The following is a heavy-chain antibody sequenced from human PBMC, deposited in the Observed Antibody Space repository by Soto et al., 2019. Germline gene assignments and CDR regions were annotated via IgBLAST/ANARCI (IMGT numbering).Heavy chain of an antibody. CDR1: GFTFSVYA. D-gene: IGHD3-10*01. CDR3: AKALYGGFTY. V-gene: IGHV3-23*01. Sequence: EVRLLESGGGLVQPGGSLRLSCAASGFTFSVYAMSWVRQAPGKGLEWVSGISGSGDSTHYADSVKGRFTVSRDNSKSRLSLQTNSLRAEDTAIYYCAKALYGGFTYWGQGTLVTVSS. CDR2: ISGSGDST. J-gene: IGHJ4*02.